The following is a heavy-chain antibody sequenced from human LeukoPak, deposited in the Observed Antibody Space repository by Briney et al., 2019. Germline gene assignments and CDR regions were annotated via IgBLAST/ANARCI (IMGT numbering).Heavy chain of an antibody. Sequence: SETLSLTCTVSGYSISSGYYWDWIRQPPGKGLEWIGTLSHSGSTNYNPSLKSRVTISVDTSKNQFSLKLSSVTAADTAVYYCARGDYYEASNDYWGQGTLVTVSS. CDR3: ARGDYYEASNDY. CDR2: LSHSGST. V-gene: IGHV4-38-2*02. J-gene: IGHJ4*02. D-gene: IGHD3-22*01. CDR1: GYSISSGYY.